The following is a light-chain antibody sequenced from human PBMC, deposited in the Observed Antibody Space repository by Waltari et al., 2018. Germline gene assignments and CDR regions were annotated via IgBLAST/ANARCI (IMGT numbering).Light chain of an antibody. CDR2: EGS. CDR3: CSYAGSSTLL. J-gene: IGLJ2*01. Sequence: QSALTQPASVSGSPGQSITVSCTGTSSDVGSYNLVSWYQQHPGKAPKLMIYEGSKRPSGVATRFSGAKAGNTASLTISVRQAEDEADYYCCSYAGSSTLLFGGGTKVTVL. CDR1: SSDVGSYNL. V-gene: IGLV2-23*01.